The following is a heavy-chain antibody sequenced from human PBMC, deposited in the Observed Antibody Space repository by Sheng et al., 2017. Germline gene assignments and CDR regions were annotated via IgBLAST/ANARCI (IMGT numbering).Heavy chain of an antibody. CDR3: VRGAPQGSQRGSILGY. CDR2: INHSGST. Sequence: QVQLQQWGTGLLKPSETLSLTCAVYGGSFSGYYWSWIRQPPGKGLEWIGEINHSGSTNYNPSLKSRVTISLDTSKNQFSLKLSSVTAADTAVYYCVRGAPQGSQRGSILGYWGQGTLVTVSS. J-gene: IGHJ4*02. CDR1: GGSFSGYY. D-gene: IGHD1-26*01. V-gene: IGHV4-34*01.